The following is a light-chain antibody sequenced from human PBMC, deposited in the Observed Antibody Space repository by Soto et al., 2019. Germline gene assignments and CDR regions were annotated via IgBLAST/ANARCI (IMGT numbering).Light chain of an antibody. J-gene: IGLJ1*01. Sequence: LTQPASVSGSPGQSITISCTGTSSDVGGYDYVSWYQIHPGKAPKLMVFEVSNRPSGVSYRFSGSKSGNTASLTISGLQAEDEADYFCSSYSISTAYLFGTGTKVTVL. V-gene: IGLV2-14*01. CDR3: SSYSISTAYL. CDR2: EVS. CDR1: SSDVGGYDY.